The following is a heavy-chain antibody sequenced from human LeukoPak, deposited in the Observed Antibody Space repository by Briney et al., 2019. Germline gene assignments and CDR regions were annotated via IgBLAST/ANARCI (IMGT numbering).Heavy chain of an antibody. CDR1: GGTFSSYA. CDR3: AKDLVRGVIRICRWFDP. V-gene: IGHV1-69*04. Sequence: SVKVSCKASGGTFSSYAISWVRQAPGQGLEWMGRIIPILGIANYAQKFQGRVTITADKSTSTAYMELSSLRSEDTAVYYCAKDLVRGVIRICRWFDPWGQGTLVTVSS. D-gene: IGHD3-10*01. CDR2: IIPILGIA. J-gene: IGHJ5*02.